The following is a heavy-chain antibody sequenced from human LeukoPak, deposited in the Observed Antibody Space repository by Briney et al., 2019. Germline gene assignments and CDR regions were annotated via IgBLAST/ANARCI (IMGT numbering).Heavy chain of an antibody. V-gene: IGHV3-66*01. Sequence: WGSLRLSCAASGFTVGSNYMSWVRQAPGEGLEWVSLIHSGGSTYYADSVKARFTISRDNSKNTLYLQMNRLRAEDTAVYYCARSRGYGSGSSNWFDPWGQGTLVTVSS. CDR1: GFTVGSNY. CDR3: ARSRGYGSGSSNWFDP. D-gene: IGHD3-10*01. CDR2: IHSGGST. J-gene: IGHJ5*02.